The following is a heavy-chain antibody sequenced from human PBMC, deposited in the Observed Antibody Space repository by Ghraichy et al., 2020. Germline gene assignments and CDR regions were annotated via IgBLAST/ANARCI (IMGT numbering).Heavy chain of an antibody. V-gene: IGHV3-48*01. CDR3: ASCSGWDTNWFDP. Sequence: GESLNISCAASGFTFSSYSMNWVRQAPGKGLEWVSYISSSSSTIYYADSVKGRFTISRDNAKNSLYLQMNSLRAEDTAVYYCASCSGWDTNWFDPWGQGTLVTVSS. CDR2: ISSSSSTI. D-gene: IGHD6-19*01. CDR1: GFTFSSYS. J-gene: IGHJ5*02.